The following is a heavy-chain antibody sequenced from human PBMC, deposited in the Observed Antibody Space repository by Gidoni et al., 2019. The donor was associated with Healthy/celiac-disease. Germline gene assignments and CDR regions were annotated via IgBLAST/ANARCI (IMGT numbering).Heavy chain of an antibody. D-gene: IGHD6-13*01. CDR3: AKGSSSSWYIDGAFDI. J-gene: IGHJ3*02. Sequence: QVQLVESGGGVVQPGRSLRLSCAASGFPFSSYGMHWVRQAPGKGLEWLAVISYDGSNKYYADSVKGRFTISRDNSKNTLYLQMNSLRAEDTAVYYCAKGSSSSWYIDGAFDIWGQGTMVTVSS. CDR1: GFPFSSYG. V-gene: IGHV3-30*18. CDR2: ISYDGSNK.